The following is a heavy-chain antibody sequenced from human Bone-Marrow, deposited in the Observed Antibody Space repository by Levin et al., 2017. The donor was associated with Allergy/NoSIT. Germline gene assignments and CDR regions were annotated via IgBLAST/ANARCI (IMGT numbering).Heavy chain of an antibody. CDR1: GFSFSDAW. V-gene: IGHV3-15*01. D-gene: IGHD1-14*01. Sequence: GGSLRLSCAASGFSFSDAWMTWVRQAAGKGLEWVGRIKTKPEGGTADYAAPVQGRFTISRDDSKNTLYLQMNSLKTEDTAVYYCAAHRNLDCWGQGTLVTVSS. J-gene: IGHJ4*02. CDR2: IKTKPEGGTA. CDR3: AAHRNLDC.